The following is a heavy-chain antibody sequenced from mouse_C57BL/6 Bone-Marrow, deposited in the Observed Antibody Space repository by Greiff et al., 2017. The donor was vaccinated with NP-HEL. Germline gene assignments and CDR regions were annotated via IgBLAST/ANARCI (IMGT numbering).Heavy chain of an antibody. Sequence: QVQLQQSGAELARPGASVKLSCKASGYTFTSYGISWVKQRTGQGLEWIGEIYPRSGNTYYNEKFKGKATLTADQSSSPAYMGLRSLTSEDAAVYFCARSGDGFLYWYFDVWGTGTTVTVSS. V-gene: IGHV1-81*01. CDR1: GYTFTSYG. D-gene: IGHD2-3*01. J-gene: IGHJ1*03. CDR2: IYPRSGNT. CDR3: ARSGDGFLYWYFDV.